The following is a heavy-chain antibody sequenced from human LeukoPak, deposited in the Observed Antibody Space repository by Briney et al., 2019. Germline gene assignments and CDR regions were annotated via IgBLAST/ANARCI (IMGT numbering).Heavy chain of an antibody. J-gene: IGHJ4*02. CDR3: ARDEEGEPNLDY. V-gene: IGHV1-18*01. CDR2: ISAYNGNT. Sequence: SVKVSCKASGYTFTSYGISWVRQATGQGLEWMGWISAYNGNTNYAQKLQGRVTMTTDTSTSTAYMELRSLRSDDTAVYYCARDEEGEPNLDYWGQGTLVTVSS. D-gene: IGHD3-16*01. CDR1: GYTFTSYG.